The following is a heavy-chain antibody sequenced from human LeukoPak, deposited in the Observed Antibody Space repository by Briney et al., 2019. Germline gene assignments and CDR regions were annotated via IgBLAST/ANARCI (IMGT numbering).Heavy chain of an antibody. CDR1: GYSFTSYW. CDR2: IDPSDSYT. Sequence: GESLQISCQGSGYSFTSYWIGWVRQMPGKGLEWMGRIDPSDSYTNYSPSFQGHVTISADKSISTAYLQWSSLKASDTAMYYCARHRSYYYDSSGYWVFDYWGQGTLVTVSS. V-gene: IGHV5-10-1*01. CDR3: ARHRSYYYDSSGYWVFDY. D-gene: IGHD3-22*01. J-gene: IGHJ4*02.